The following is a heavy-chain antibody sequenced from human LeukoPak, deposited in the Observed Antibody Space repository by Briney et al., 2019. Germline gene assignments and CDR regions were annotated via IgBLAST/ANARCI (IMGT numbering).Heavy chain of an antibody. V-gene: IGHV4-39*01. Sequence: SETLSLTCTVSGGSISSSSYYWGWIRQPPGKGLEWIGSIYYSGSTYYNPSLKSRVTISVDTSKNQFSLKLSSVTAADTAVYYCARLESSSSPYFDYWGQGTLVTVSS. CDR1: GGSISSSSYY. CDR3: ARLESSSSPYFDY. D-gene: IGHD6-6*01. J-gene: IGHJ4*02. CDR2: IYYSGST.